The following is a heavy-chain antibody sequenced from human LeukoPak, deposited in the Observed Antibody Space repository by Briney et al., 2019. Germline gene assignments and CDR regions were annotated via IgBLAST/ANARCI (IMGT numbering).Heavy chain of an antibody. D-gene: IGHD6-13*01. Sequence: GGSLRLSCAASGFTFNNYAMHWVRQAPGEGLEWAAVISRDGTLQYYADSVKGRLTISRDNSQSTLYLHMNSLSTEDTALYYCARAVPAPGTPENAFDIWGQGTMVTVSS. CDR3: ARAVPAPGTPENAFDI. V-gene: IGHV3-30*04. J-gene: IGHJ3*02. CDR1: GFTFNNYA. CDR2: ISRDGTLQ.